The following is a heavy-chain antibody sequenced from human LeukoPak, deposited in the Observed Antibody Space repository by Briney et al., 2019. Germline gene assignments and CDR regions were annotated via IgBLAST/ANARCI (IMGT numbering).Heavy chain of an antibody. CDR1: GGSISSYY. V-gene: IGHV4-59*01. D-gene: IGHD5-12*01. CDR3: AREGEGSGYEHYYFDY. CDR2: IYYGGNA. J-gene: IGHJ4*02. Sequence: PSETLSLTCTVSGGSISSYYWSWIRQPPGKGLEWIGYIYYGGNANYNPSLKSRVTISVDTSMNQFSLKLSSVTAADTAVYYCAREGEGSGYEHYYFDYWGQGILVTVSS.